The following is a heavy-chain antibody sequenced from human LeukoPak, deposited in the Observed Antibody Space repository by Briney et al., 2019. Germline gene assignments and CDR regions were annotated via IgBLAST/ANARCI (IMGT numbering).Heavy chain of an antibody. J-gene: IGHJ4*02. D-gene: IGHD6-19*01. CDR1: GGSFSGYY. CDR2: ISYDGSNK. CDR3: AKDRSRGSGWKKTFDY. Sequence: LSLTCAVYGGSFSGYYWSWIRQAPGKGLEWVAVISYDGSNKYYADSVKGRFTISRDNSKNTLYLQMNSLRAEDTAVYYCAKDRSRGSGWKKTFDYWGQGTLVTVSS. V-gene: IGHV3-30*18.